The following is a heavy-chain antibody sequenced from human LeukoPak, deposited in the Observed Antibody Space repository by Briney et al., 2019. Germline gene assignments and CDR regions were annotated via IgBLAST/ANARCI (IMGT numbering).Heavy chain of an antibody. CDR2: INPSDGAT. J-gene: IGHJ6*03. CDR3: ARAQRAGLSGCLRGLFASYHTYYYMDV. CDR1: GYTFTTYY. V-gene: IGHV1-46*01. D-gene: IGHD1-26*01. Sequence: ASVKVSCKASGYTFTTYYIHWVRLAPGQGLEWMGMINPSDGATTYAQKFQGRGTMTRDMSTTTVYMDVRTLRSEHTAVYFWARAQRAGLSGCLRGLFASYHTYYYMDVWGRGTTVTVSS.